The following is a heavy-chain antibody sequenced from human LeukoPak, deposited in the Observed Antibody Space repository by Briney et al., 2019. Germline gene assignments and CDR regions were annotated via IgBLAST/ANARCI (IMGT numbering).Heavy chain of an antibody. D-gene: IGHD2-15*01. CDR2: IDPSDSYT. CDR1: GDSFTSYC. Sequence: GESLKISCKGSGDSFTSYCISWVRQMPGKGLEWMGRIDPSDSYTNYSPSFQGHVTISADKSISTAYLQWSSLKASDTAMYYCARQAGVAAYSMGWFDPWGQGTLFTVSS. V-gene: IGHV5-10-1*01. CDR3: ARQAGVAAYSMGWFDP. J-gene: IGHJ5*02.